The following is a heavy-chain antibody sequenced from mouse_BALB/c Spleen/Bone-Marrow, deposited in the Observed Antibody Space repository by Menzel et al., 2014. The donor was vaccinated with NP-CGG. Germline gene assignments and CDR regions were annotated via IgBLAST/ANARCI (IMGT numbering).Heavy chain of an antibody. J-gene: IGHJ2*01. D-gene: IGHD2-1*01. CDR2: INPDSSTI. CDR3: ARNGYYGYSDY. V-gene: IGHV4-1*02. Sequence: EVQRVESGGGLVQPGGSLKLSCAASGFDFSRYWMSWVRQAPGKGLEWIGEINPDSSTINYTPSLKDKFNISRDNAKNTLYLQMSKVRSEDTALYYCARNGYYGYSDYWGQGTTLTVSS. CDR1: GFDFSRYW.